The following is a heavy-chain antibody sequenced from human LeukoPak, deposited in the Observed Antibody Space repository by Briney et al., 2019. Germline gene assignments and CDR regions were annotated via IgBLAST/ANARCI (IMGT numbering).Heavy chain of an antibody. CDR1: GFTVNSKY. V-gene: IGHV3-53*01. Sequence: PGGSLRLSCAASGFTVNSKYMSWVRQAPGKGLEWVSVIYSGGTTYYADSVKGRFTISRDNSKNTLHLQMNSLRAEDTAVYSCAKPARTDYADYWGQGTLVTVSS. D-gene: IGHD1-14*01. CDR3: AKPARTDYADY. CDR2: IYSGGTT. J-gene: IGHJ4*02.